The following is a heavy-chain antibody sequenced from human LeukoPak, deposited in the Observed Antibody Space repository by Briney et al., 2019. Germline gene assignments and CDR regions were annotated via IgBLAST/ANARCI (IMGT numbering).Heavy chain of an antibody. CDR2: IYPDDSDT. CDR3: ARNYDLTEPDGFDL. V-gene: IGHV5-51*01. CDR1: GFRFTRFW. Sequence: GESLKISCGGSGFRFTRFWIAWVRQMPGQGLELMGVIYPDDSDTRYSPFFQGRVTISADTTISASYLQLRSLKASDTAIYYCARNYDLTEPDGFDLWGQGTMVTVSS. D-gene: IGHD3-22*01. J-gene: IGHJ3*01.